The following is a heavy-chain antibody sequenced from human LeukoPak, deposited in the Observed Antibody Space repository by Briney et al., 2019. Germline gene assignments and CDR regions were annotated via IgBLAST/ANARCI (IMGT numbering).Heavy chain of an antibody. CDR1: GGSISSYY. J-gene: IGHJ6*03. Sequence: SETLSLTCTVSGGSISSYYWSWIRQPPGKGLEWIGYIYYSGSANYNPSLKSRVTMSVDTSKNQFSLKLSSVTAADTAVYYCARDLRRRVTAIGYGPREYYYYMDVWGKGTTVTISS. CDR3: ARDLRRRVTAIGYGPREYYYYMDV. D-gene: IGHD2-21*02. CDR2: IYYSGSA. V-gene: IGHV4-59*12.